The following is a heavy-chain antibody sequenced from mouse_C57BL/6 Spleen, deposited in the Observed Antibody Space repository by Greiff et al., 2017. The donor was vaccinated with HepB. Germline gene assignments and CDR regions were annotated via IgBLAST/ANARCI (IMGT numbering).Heavy chain of an antibody. D-gene: IGHD2-5*01. V-gene: IGHV5-17*01. CDR3: ARPGYSNYGWFAY. J-gene: IGHJ3*01. CDR2: ISSGSSTI. CDR1: GFTFSDYG. Sequence: DVMLVESGGGLVKPGGSLKLSCAASGFTFSDYGMHWVRQAPEKGLEWVAYISSGSSTIYYADTVKGRFTISRDNAKNTLFLQMTSLRSEDTAMYYCARPGYSNYGWFAYWGQGTLVTVSA.